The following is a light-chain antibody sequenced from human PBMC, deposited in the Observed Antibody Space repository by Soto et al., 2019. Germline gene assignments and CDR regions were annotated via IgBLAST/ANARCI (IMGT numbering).Light chain of an antibody. CDR2: DND. V-gene: IGLV1-44*01. J-gene: IGLJ1*01. Sequence: QSVLTQPPSVSGTPGRRVTISCSGTTSNFATQTVNWYQEVPGAAPKLLIYDNDQRPSGVPDRFSGSKSGASASLAISGLQSEDEGDYYCSSYTTAGTYVFGPGTKVTVL. CDR1: TSNFATQT. CDR3: SSYTTAGTYV.